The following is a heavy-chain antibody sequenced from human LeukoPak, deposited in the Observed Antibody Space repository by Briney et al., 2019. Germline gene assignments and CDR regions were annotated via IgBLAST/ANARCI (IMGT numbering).Heavy chain of an antibody. V-gene: IGHV3-74*01. CDR2: INSDGSST. Sequence: PGGSLRLSCAASGFTFSDYYMSWIRQAPGKGLVWVSRINSDGSSTNYADSVKGRFTISRDNAKNTLYLQMNSLRAEDTAVYYCARGVTPGDYWSQGTLVTVSS. CDR1: GFTFSDYY. CDR3: ARGVTPGDY. D-gene: IGHD5-18*01. J-gene: IGHJ4*02.